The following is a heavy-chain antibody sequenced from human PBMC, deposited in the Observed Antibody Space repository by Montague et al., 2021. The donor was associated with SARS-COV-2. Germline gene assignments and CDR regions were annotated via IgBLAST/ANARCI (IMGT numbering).Heavy chain of an antibody. Sequence: SLRLSCAASGFTFSSYAMSWVRQAPGKGLEWVSVIYSGDSSTYYXDSVKGRFAISRDNSKNTLYLQMNSLRAEDTAVYYCAKRGATSPFDSWGQGTLVTVSS. CDR2: IYSGDSST. V-gene: IGHV3-23*03. CDR3: AKRGATSPFDS. D-gene: IGHD1-26*01. J-gene: IGHJ4*02. CDR1: GFTFSSYA.